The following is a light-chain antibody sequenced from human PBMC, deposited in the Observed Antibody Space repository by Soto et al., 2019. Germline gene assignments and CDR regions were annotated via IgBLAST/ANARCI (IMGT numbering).Light chain of an antibody. Sequence: DIQMTQSPSSLSASVGDRVTITCRASQGIGSNLAWYQQKPGKVPKLLLFSASTLQSGVPSRFSGSGSGTDFTLTISSLQPEDVATYYCQKYDSAPYTFGQGTKLYIK. J-gene: IGKJ2*01. V-gene: IGKV1-27*01. CDR1: QGIGSN. CDR2: SAS. CDR3: QKYDSAPYT.